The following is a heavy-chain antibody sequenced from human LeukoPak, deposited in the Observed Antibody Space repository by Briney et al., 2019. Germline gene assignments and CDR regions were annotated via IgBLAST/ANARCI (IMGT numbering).Heavy chain of an antibody. V-gene: IGHV4-39*01. CDR2: IYYSGST. CDR1: GGSISSSSYY. Sequence: PSETLSLTCTVSGGSISSSSYYCGWIRQPPGKGLEWIGSIYYSGSTYYNPSLKSRVTISVDTSKNQFSLKLSSVTAADTAVYYCASRGLLDYFDYWGQGTLVTVSS. D-gene: IGHD2-8*02. CDR3: ASRGLLDYFDY. J-gene: IGHJ4*02.